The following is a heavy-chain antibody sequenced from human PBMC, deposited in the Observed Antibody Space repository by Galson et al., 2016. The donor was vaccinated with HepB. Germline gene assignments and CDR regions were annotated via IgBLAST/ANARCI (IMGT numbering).Heavy chain of an antibody. CDR2: INQDGSDK. V-gene: IGHV3-7*02. Sequence: SLRLSCAASGFTFSTYWINWVRQAPGKGLEWVANINQDGSDKYFVDSVKGRFTISRDNAKNSVYLQMNSLSVEGTAVYYCLASGNSPYWGQGTLVTVSS. D-gene: IGHD3-10*01. J-gene: IGHJ4*02. CDR3: LASGNSPY. CDR1: GFTFSTYW.